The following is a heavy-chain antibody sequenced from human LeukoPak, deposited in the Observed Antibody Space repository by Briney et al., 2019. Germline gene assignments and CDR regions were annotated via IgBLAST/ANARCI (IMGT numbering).Heavy chain of an antibody. J-gene: IGHJ5*02. CDR3: AKGLYSFDSSGYPT. CDR2: INGSGGST. D-gene: IGHD3-22*01. V-gene: IGHV3-23*01. Sequence: GGSLRLSCAASGFTFGSYAMSWVRQAPGKGLEWVSDINGSGGSTYYTDSAKGRFTISRDNSKNTLYLQMNSLRAEDTAIYYCAKGLYSFDSSGYPTWGQGNLVTVSS. CDR1: GFTFGSYA.